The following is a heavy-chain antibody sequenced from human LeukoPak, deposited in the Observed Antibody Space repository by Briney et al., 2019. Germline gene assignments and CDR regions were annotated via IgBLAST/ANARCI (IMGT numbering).Heavy chain of an antibody. D-gene: IGHD5-12*01. CDR1: GGSISSYY. CDR2: IYYSGST. V-gene: IGHV4-59*01. Sequence: SETLSLTCTVSGGSISSYYWSWIRQPPGKGLEWIGYIYYSGSTNYNPSLKSRVTISVDTSKNRFSLKLSSVTAADTAVYYCARDILRFALWGQGTLVTVSS. J-gene: IGHJ4*02. CDR3: ARDILRFAL.